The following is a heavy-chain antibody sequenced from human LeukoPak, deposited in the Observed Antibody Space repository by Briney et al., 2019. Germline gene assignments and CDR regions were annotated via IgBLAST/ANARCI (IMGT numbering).Heavy chain of an antibody. CDR1: GGSISSSSYY. Sequence: SETLSLTCTVSGGSISSSSYYWGWIRQPPGKGLEWIGSIYYSGSTYYNPSLKSRVTISVDTSKNQFSLKLSSVTAADTAVYYCARRRSGGWMYYFDYWGQGTLVTVSS. CDR2: IYYSGST. J-gene: IGHJ4*02. CDR3: ARRRSGGWMYYFDY. V-gene: IGHV4-39*01. D-gene: IGHD6-19*01.